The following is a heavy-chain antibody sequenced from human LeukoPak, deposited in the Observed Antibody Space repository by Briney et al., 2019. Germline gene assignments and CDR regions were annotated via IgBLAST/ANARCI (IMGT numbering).Heavy chain of an antibody. Sequence: ASVKVSCKASGYTFTSYYMHWVRQAPGQGLEWMGIINPSGGSTSYAQKFQGRVTVTRDMSTSTVYMELSSLRSEDTAVYYCAGARSYANWFDPWGQGTLVTVSS. D-gene: IGHD1-26*01. V-gene: IGHV1-46*01. CDR3: AGARSYANWFDP. CDR1: GYTFTSYY. J-gene: IGHJ5*02. CDR2: INPSGGST.